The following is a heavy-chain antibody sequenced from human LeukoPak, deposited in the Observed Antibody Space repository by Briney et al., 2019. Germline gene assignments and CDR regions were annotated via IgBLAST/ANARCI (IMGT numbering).Heavy chain of an antibody. CDR2: IIPIFGTA. J-gene: IGHJ5*02. Sequence: ASVKVFCKASGGTFSSYAISWVRQAPGQGLEWMGGIIPIFGTANYAQKFQRRVTITADESTSTAYMELSSLRSEDTAVYDCARDSGYDSNWFDPWGQGTRVTVPS. CDR1: GGTFSSYA. V-gene: IGHV1-69*13. CDR3: ARDSGYDSNWFDP. D-gene: IGHD5-12*01.